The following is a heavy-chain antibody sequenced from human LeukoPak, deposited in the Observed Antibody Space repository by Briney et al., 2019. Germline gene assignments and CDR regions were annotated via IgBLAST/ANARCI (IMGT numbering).Heavy chain of an antibody. Sequence: ASVKVSCKASGYTFTTYAMNWVRQAPGHGLEWMGGIDTNTGKPTYAQGFTGRFVFSLDTSVSMAYLQISSLKAEDTAVYYCARDESDWQQLHHYFRYWGQGTLVTVSS. CDR3: ARDESDWQQLHHYFRY. CDR1: GYTFTTYA. J-gene: IGHJ4*02. V-gene: IGHV7-4-1*04. CDR2: IDTNTGKP. D-gene: IGHD6-13*01.